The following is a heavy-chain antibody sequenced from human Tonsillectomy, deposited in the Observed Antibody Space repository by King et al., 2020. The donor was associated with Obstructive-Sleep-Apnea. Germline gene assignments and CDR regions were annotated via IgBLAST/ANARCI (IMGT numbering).Heavy chain of an antibody. V-gene: IGHV5-10-1*03. J-gene: IGHJ4*02. D-gene: IGHD3-22*01. Sequence: VQLVESGAEVKKPGESLRISCKGSGYSFTSYWISWVRQMPGKGLDWMGRIDPSDSYTNYSPSFQGHVTISADKSISTAYLQWSSLKASDTAMYYCARRPGDYYDSSGYYYFDYWGQGTLVTVSS. CDR3: ARRPGDYYDSSGYYYFDY. CDR2: IDPSDSYT. CDR1: GYSFTSYW.